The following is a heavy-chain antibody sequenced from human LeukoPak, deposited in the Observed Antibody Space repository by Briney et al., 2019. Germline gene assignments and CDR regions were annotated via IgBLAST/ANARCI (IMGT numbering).Heavy chain of an antibody. CDR1: GFTLSSYA. J-gene: IGHJ6*02. V-gene: IGHV3-64*01. CDR3: ARDPGIAAAGTSYYYYGMDV. D-gene: IGHD6-13*01. CDR2: ISSNGGST. Sequence: PGGSLRLSCAASGFTLSSYAMHWVRQAPGKGLEYVSAISSNGGSTYYANSVKGRFTISRENSKNTLYLQMGSLRAEDMAVYYCARDPGIAAAGTSYYYYGMDVWGQGTTVTVSS.